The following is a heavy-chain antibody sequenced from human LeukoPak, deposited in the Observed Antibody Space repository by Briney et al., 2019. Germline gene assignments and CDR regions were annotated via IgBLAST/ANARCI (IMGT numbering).Heavy chain of an antibody. V-gene: IGHV4-39*07. D-gene: IGHD3-16*01. CDR3: ARGYYGGAVDS. Sequence: SETLSLTCTVSGGSISSSGYYWGWIRQPRGKGLEWIGSIYYSGNTYYIPSLNSRLTISQDTSNNQFSLTLSSVTAADTAIYYCARGYYGGAVDSWGQGILVIVSS. CDR1: GGSISSSGYY. J-gene: IGHJ4*02. CDR2: IYYSGNT.